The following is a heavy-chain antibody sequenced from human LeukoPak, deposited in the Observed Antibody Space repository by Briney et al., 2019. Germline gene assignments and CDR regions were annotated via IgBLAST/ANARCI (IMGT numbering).Heavy chain of an antibody. CDR1: GFTFSSYA. Sequence: GGSLRLSCAASGFTFSSYAMHWVRQAPGKGLEWVAVISYDGSNKYYADSVKGRFTISRDNSKNTLYLQMNSLRAEDTAVYYCARDKGGGSWGAFDIWGQGTMVTVSS. V-gene: IGHV3-30-3*01. CDR2: ISYDGSNK. CDR3: ARDKGGGSWGAFDI. D-gene: IGHD2-15*01. J-gene: IGHJ3*02.